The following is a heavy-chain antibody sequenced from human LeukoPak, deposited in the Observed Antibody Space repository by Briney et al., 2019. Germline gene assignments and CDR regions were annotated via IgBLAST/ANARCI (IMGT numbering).Heavy chain of an antibody. V-gene: IGHV3-23*01. D-gene: IGHD5-12*01. CDR1: GFTFTTYA. Sequence: GGSLRLSCSASGFTFTTYAMSWVRQAPGKGLEWVSAISGSGGSTYYADSVKGRFTISRDNSKNTLYLQMNSLRAEDTAVYYCAKDLGFGYPGYFDYWGQGTLVTVSS. CDR3: AKDLGFGYPGYFDY. CDR2: ISGSGGST. J-gene: IGHJ4*02.